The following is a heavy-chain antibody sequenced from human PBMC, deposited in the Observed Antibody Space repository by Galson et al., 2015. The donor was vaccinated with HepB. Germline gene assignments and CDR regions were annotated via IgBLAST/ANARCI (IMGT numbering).Heavy chain of an antibody. CDR2: ISSSSTI. J-gene: IGHJ4*02. V-gene: IGHV3-48*02. CDR1: GFTFSSYS. D-gene: IGHD3-10*01. CDR3: AFASLWLGGDY. Sequence: SLRLSCAASGFTFSSYSMNWVRQAPGKGLEWVSYISSSSTIYYADSVKGRFTISRDNAKNSLYLQMNSLRDEDTAVYYCAFASLWLGGDYWGQGTLVTVSS.